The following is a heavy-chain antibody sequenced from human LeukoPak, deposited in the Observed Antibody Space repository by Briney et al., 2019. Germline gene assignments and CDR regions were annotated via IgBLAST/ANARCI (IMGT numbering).Heavy chain of an antibody. CDR1: GFTFSFYS. V-gene: IGHV3-48*01. D-gene: IGHD2-15*01. CDR3: ARAPVVVATHWFDP. Sequence: GDSLRLSCAASGFTFSFYSMNWVRQAPGKGLEWVSYISSSSSTIYYADSVKGRFTISRDNAKNSLYLQMNTLRAEDTAAYYCARAPVVVATHWFDPWGQGTLVTVSS. J-gene: IGHJ5*02. CDR2: ISSSSSTI.